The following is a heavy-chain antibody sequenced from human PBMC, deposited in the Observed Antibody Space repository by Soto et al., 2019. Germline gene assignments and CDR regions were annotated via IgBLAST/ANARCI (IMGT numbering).Heavy chain of an antibody. CDR3: ARDSASGLHFFDY. CDR2: ISAYDGNT. CDR1: GYTFTSYS. J-gene: IGHJ4*02. D-gene: IGHD5-12*01. V-gene: IGHV1-18*01. Sequence: QVQLVQSGAEVKKPGASVKVSCKASGYTFTSYSVSWVRQAPGQGPEWMGWISAYDGNTKYAQKFQGRVTMTTDTSTRTAYMELRSLGSDDTAVYYCARDSASGLHFFDYWGQGTLVTVSS.